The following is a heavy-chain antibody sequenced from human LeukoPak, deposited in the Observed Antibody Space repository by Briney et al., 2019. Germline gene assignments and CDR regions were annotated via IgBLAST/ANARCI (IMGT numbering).Heavy chain of an antibody. Sequence: SETLSLTCTVSGGSISNYYWNWIRQPPGKGLEWIGYIYYSGSTNYNPSLKSRVTISVDTSKNQFSLKLSSVTAADTAVYYCARDLGYYDSSGYLDYWGQGTLVTVSS. V-gene: IGHV4-59*01. CDR1: GGSISNYY. J-gene: IGHJ4*02. D-gene: IGHD3-22*01. CDR2: IYYSGST. CDR3: ARDLGYYDSSGYLDY.